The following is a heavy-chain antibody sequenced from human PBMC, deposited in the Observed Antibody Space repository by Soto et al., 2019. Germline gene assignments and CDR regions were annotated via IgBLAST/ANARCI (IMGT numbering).Heavy chain of an antibody. CDR2: INPSGGST. Sequence: ASVKVSCKASGYTFTSYYMHWVRQAPGQGLEWMGIINPSGGSTSYAQKFQGRVTMTEDTSTDTAYMELSSLRSEDTAVYYCATAEDRGYSGYDGGWGQGTLVTVSS. CDR3: ATAEDRGYSGYDGG. J-gene: IGHJ4*02. CDR1: GYTFTSYY. D-gene: IGHD5-12*01. V-gene: IGHV1-46*01.